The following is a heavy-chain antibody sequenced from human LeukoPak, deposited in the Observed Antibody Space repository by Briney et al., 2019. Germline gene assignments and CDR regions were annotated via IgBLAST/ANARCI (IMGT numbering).Heavy chain of an antibody. CDR3: ARVGYYESSGYYEY. Sequence: ASVKVSCKASGYTLTDYYMHWVRQAPGQGLEWMGRINPNSGGTNYAQKFQGRVTMTRDTSISTVYMELSRLRSDDTAVYYCARVGYYESSGYYEYWGQGTLVSVSS. D-gene: IGHD3-22*01. CDR1: GYTLTDYY. V-gene: IGHV1-2*06. CDR2: INPNSGGT. J-gene: IGHJ4*02.